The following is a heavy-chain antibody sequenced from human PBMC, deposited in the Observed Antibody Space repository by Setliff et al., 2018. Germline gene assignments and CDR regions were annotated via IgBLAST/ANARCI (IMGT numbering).Heavy chain of an antibody. V-gene: IGHV1-3*01. CDR3: AGPGVPAAMFSGMDV. CDR1: GYTFTSYA. D-gene: IGHD2-2*01. CDR2: INAGNGNT. J-gene: IGHJ6*02. Sequence: ASVKVSCKASGYTFTSYAMHWVRQAPGQRLEWMGWINAGNGNTKYSQKFQGRVTITRDTSASTAYMELSSLRSDDTAVYYCAGPGVPAAMFSGMDVWGQGTTVTVSS.